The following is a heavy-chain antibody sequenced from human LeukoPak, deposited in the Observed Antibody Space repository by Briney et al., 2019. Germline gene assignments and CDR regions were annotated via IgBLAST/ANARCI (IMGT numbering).Heavy chain of an antibody. CDR3: ARDAPPSTTYYDFWSAPPAYGMDV. CDR1: GGSISSYY. D-gene: IGHD3-3*01. V-gene: IGHV4-59*01. CDR2: IYYSGST. J-gene: IGHJ6*02. Sequence: SGTLSLTCTVSGGSISSYYWSWIRQPPGKGLEWIGYIYYSGSTNYNPSLKSRVTISVDTSKNQFSLKLSSVTAADTAVYYCARDAPPSTTYYDFWSAPPAYGMDVWGQGTTVTVSS.